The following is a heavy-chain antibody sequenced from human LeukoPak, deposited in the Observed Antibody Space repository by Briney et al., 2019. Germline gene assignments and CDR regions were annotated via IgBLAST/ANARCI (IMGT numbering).Heavy chain of an antibody. J-gene: IGHJ4*02. D-gene: IGHD3-22*01. CDR3: ARGRYDSSGYYYFLL. Sequence: GASVKVSCKASGYTFTSYDINWVRQATGQGLEWMGWMNPNSGNTGYARKFQGRVTMTRNTSISTAYMELSSLRSEDTAVYYCARGRYDSSGYYYFLLWGQGTLVTVSS. CDR1: GYTFTSYD. CDR2: MNPNSGNT. V-gene: IGHV1-8*01.